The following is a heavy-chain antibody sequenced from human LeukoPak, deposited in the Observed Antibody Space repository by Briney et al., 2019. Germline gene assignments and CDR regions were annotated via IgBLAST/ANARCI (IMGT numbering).Heavy chain of an antibody. D-gene: IGHD2/OR15-2a*01. CDR1: GFTFDEYA. J-gene: IGHJ6*02. V-gene: IGHV3-21*01. Sequence: PGGSLRLSCAASGFTFDEYAMHWVRQAPGKGLEWFSSISFGGGHIFYTDSVKGRFTIFRDDSKNSLYLEMNSLRAEDTAVYFCARIVLTPPYGMDVWGQGTTVTVSS. CDR3: ARIVLTPPYGMDV. CDR2: ISFGGGHI.